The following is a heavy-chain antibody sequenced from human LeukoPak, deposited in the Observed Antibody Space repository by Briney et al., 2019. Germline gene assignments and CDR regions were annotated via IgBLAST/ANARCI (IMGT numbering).Heavy chain of an antibody. CDR1: GFTFSASS. D-gene: IGHD3-9*01. CDR3: AKDPRALLRYFDWPTPNWFDP. Sequence: GGSLRLSCLASGFTFSASSMTWVRQAPGKGLEWVSAISGSGGSTYYADSVKGRFTISRDNSKNTLYLQMNSLRAEDTAVYYCAKDPRALLRYFDWPTPNWFDPWGQGTLVTVSS. CDR2: ISGSGGST. J-gene: IGHJ5*02. V-gene: IGHV3-23*01.